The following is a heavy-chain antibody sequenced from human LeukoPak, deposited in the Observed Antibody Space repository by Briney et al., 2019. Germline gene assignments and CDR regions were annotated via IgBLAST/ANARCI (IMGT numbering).Heavy chain of an antibody. CDR1: GFTFSSYS. V-gene: IGHV3-21*01. CDR3: ARKSGIAVGGIRGLWYVDL. CDR2: ISSSSSYI. J-gene: IGHJ2*01. Sequence: VGSLRLSCAASGFTFSSYSMNWVRQAPGKGLEWVSSISSSSSYIYYADSVKGRFTISRDNAKNSLYLQMNSLRAENTAVYYCARKSGIAVGGIRGLWYVDLWGRGTLVTVSS. D-gene: IGHD6-19*01.